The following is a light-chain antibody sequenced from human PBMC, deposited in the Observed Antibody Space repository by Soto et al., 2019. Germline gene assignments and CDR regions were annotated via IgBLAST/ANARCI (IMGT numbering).Light chain of an antibody. J-gene: IGLJ2*01. CDR1: SSDVGGYNY. CDR3: SSYRSSSIVV. CDR2: DVS. V-gene: IGLV2-14*01. Sequence: QSALTQPASVSGSPGQSITISCTGTSSDVGGYNYVSWYQQHPGKAPKLMIYDVSNRRSGVSHRFSGSKSGNTASLTISRRQAEDEADDYCSSYRSSSIVVFGGGTKLTVL.